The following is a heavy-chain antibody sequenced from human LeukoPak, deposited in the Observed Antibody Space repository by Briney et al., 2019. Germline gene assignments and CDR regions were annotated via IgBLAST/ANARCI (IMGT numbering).Heavy chain of an antibody. CDR3: ARGTDAFDI. J-gene: IGHJ3*02. CDR1: GYTFTGYY. Sequence: GASVKVSCKASGYTFTGYYMHWVRQAPGPGLEWMGWINPNSGGTNYAQKFPGRVTMTRDTSISTAYMELSRLRADDTAVYYFARGTDAFDIWGQGTMVTVSS. CDR2: INPNSGGT. V-gene: IGHV1-2*02. D-gene: IGHD1-1*01.